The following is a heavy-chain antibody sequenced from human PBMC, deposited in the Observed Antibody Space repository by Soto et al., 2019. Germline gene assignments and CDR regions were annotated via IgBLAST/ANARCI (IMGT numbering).Heavy chain of an antibody. CDR1: GGSISSYY. CDR3: ARHSYDTVTCDY. CDR2: IYYSGST. V-gene: IGHV4-59*08. D-gene: IGHD4-17*01. J-gene: IGHJ4*02. Sequence: SETLSLTCTVSGGSISSYYWSWIRQPPGKGLEWIGYIYYSGSTNYNPSLKSRVTISVDTSKNQFSLKLSSVTAADTAVYYCARHSYDTVTCDYWGQGTLVTVS.